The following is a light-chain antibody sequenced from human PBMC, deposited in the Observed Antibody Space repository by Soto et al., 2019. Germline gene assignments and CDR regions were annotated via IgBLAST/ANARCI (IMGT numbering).Light chain of an antibody. CDR1: QGIRND. V-gene: IGKV1-6*01. J-gene: IGKJ4*01. Sequence: IPITQSPSSLSASVGDRGTITWRASQGIRNDLGWYQQKPGKAPKLLIYAASSLQSGVPSRFSGSGSGTDFTLTISSLQPEDFATYYCLQDYNYPLTFGGGTKVDI. CDR3: LQDYNYPLT. CDR2: AAS.